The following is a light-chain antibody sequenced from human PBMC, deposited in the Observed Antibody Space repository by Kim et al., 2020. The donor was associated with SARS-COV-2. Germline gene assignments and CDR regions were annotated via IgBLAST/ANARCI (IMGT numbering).Light chain of an antibody. J-gene: IGLJ3*02. Sequence: APGKTARIPCGGNHIVSKSVHWYQQKPGQAPVLVIYYDSDRPSGIPERFSGSNSGNTATLTISRVEAGDEADYYCQVWDSSSDWVFGGGTQLTVL. V-gene: IGLV3-21*04. CDR3: QVWDSSSDWV. CDR1: HIVSKS. CDR2: YDS.